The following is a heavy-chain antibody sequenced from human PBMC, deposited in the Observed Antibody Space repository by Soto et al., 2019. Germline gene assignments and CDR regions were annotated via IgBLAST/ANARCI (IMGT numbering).Heavy chain of an antibody. CDR1: GGSISSYY. CDR2: IYYSGST. V-gene: IGHV4-59*01. J-gene: IGHJ4*02. CDR3: ARTIRGYTYGPFDY. D-gene: IGHD5-18*01. Sequence: SETLSLTXTVSGGSISSYYWSWIRQPPGKGLEWIGYIYYSGSTNYNPSLKSRVTISVDTSKNQFSLKLSSVTAADTAVYYCARTIRGYTYGPFDYWGQGTLVTVSS.